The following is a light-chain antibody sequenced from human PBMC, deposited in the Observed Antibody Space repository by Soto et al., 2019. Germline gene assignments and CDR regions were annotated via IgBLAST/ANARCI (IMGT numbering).Light chain of an antibody. V-gene: IGKV1-5*03. Sequence: DIQMIQSPSTLSASVGDRVAITCRASQSISSSLAWYQQKPGKAPKLLIYKASSLESGVPSRFSGSGSGTEFTLTISSLQPDDFAAYYCQQYNSYSWTFGQGTKVDIK. J-gene: IGKJ1*01. CDR2: KAS. CDR3: QQYNSYSWT. CDR1: QSISSS.